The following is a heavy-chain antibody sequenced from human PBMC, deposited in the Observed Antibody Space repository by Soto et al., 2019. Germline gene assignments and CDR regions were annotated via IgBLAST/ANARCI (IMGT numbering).Heavy chain of an antibody. Sequence: GGSLRLSCAASGFTFSSYAMHWVRQAPGKGLEWVAVISYDGSNKYYADSVKGRFTISRDNSKNTLYLQMNSLRAEDTAVYYCARDRWNYDILTGSDYYYGMDVWGQGTTVTVYS. V-gene: IGHV3-30-3*01. J-gene: IGHJ6*02. D-gene: IGHD3-9*01. CDR1: GFTFSSYA. CDR3: ARDRWNYDILTGSDYYYGMDV. CDR2: ISYDGSNK.